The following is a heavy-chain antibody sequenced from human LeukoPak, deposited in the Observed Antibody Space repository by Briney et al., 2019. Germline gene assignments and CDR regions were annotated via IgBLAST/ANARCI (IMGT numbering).Heavy chain of an antibody. D-gene: IGHD6-19*01. CDR2: IISNSGGGTT. Sequence: GGSLRLSCVASGFTFSSYSMNWVRQAPGKGLEWVGRIISNSGGGTTDYAAPVKGRFTISRDDSTNTVYLQMNGLKIEDTAVYYCASHTAQWLLGYWGQGTLVTVSS. CDR1: GFTFSSYS. V-gene: IGHV3-15*01. CDR3: ASHTAQWLLGY. J-gene: IGHJ4*02.